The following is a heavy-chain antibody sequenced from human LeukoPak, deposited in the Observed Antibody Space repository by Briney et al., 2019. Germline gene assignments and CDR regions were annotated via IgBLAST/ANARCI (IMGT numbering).Heavy chain of an antibody. J-gene: IGHJ4*02. CDR2: INIDSITV. Sequence: PGGSLRLSCGASGFTFGNYGLGWVRQAPGKGLEWVSYINIDSITVNYADSVKGRFTISRDNAKNSLYLQMNSLRAEDTAVYHCSTAKFDNWGQGTLVTVSS. CDR3: STAKFDN. V-gene: IGHV3-48*01. CDR1: GFTFGNYG.